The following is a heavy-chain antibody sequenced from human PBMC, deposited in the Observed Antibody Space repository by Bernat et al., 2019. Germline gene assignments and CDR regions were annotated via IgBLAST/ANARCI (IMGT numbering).Heavy chain of an antibody. CDR2: ISAYNGNT. Sequence: QVQLVQSGAEVKKPGASVKVSCKASGYTFTSYGISWVRQTPGQGLEWMGWISAYNGNTNYAQKLQGRVTMTTDTSTSTAYMELRSLRSDDTAVYYCARDSSYDFWSGYGSYWGQGTLVTVSS. V-gene: IGHV1-18*01. CDR3: ARDSSYDFWSGYGSY. CDR1: GYTFTSYG. J-gene: IGHJ4*02. D-gene: IGHD3-3*01.